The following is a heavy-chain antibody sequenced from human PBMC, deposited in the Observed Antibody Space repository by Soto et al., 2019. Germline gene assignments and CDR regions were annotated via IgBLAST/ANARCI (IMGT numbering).Heavy chain of an antibody. D-gene: IGHD1-7*01. J-gene: IGHJ4*02. Sequence: SETLSLTCAVSGGSFTSNNWWTWVRQPPGQGLEWIGEIYRTGSTNYNPTLKSRVTISLDKSENQFSLKVTSLTAADTAVYYCASRDPGTSVDYWGQGTLVTVSS. CDR3: ASRDPGTSVDY. V-gene: IGHV4-4*02. CDR2: IYRTGST. CDR1: GGSFTSNNW.